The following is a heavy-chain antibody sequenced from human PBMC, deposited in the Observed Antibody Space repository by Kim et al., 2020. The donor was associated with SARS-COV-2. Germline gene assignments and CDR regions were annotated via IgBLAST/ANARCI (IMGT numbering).Heavy chain of an antibody. J-gene: IGHJ5*02. Sequence: SETLSLTCNVSGGSISAYYWSWIRQPPGKGLEWIGYINYSGSTKYNPSLKSRVTISVDTSKNLFSLKLTSVTAADTAVYSCARGGRGDYDRWFGPWGQGTLVTVSS. CDR3: ARGGRGDYDRWFGP. CDR2: INYSGST. V-gene: IGHV4-59*13. D-gene: IGHD3-22*01. CDR1: GGSISAYY.